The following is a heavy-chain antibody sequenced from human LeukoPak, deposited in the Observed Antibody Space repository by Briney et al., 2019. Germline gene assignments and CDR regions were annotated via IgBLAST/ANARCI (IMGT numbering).Heavy chain of an antibody. V-gene: IGHV1-18*01. D-gene: IGHD2-21*01. CDR3: ARGPLGLWYFDY. CDR1: GYTFSNYG. CDR2: ASVHTGIT. J-gene: IGHJ4*02. Sequence: ASVKVSCKASGYTFSNYGISWVRQAPGQGLEWMGWASVHTGITYYAQKFQARVTMTTDTSTTTAYMELRSLRSDDTAVYYCARGPLGLWYFDYWGQGTLVTVSS.